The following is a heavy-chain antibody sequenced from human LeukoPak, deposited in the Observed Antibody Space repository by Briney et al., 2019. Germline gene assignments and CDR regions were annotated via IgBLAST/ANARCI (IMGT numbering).Heavy chain of an antibody. J-gene: IGHJ4*02. CDR2: IYPRGST. CDR1: GGSISSGSYS. D-gene: IGHD7-27*01. V-gene: IGHV4-30-2*01. Sequence: PSETLSLTCAVPGGSISSGSYSWSWIRQPPGKGLEWIGYIYPRGSTYYNPSLKSRVILSLDKSANQFSLNLSSVTAADTAVYYCARFSPRAMGNYLDFWGQGTLVTVSS. CDR3: ARFSPRAMGNYLDF.